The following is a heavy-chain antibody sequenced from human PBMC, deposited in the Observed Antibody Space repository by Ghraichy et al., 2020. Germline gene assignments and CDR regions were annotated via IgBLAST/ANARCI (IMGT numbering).Heavy chain of an antibody. V-gene: IGHV1-18*04. D-gene: IGHD2-2*01. CDR1: GYTFTSYG. Sequence: ASVKVSCKASGYTFTSYGISWVRQAPGQGLEWMGWISAYNGNTNYAQKLQGRVTMTTDTSTSTAYMELRSLRSDDTAVYYCARDIVVVPAAISEPLFDYWGQGTLVTVSS. CDR3: ARDIVVVPAAISEPLFDY. J-gene: IGHJ4*02. CDR2: ISAYNGNT.